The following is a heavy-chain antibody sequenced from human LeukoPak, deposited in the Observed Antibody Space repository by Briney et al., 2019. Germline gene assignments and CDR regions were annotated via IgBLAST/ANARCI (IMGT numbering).Heavy chain of an antibody. Sequence: QSGGSLRLSCTASGFTLSGYWMSWVRQAPGKGLEWVANIKQDGREKYYVESVKGRFTISRDNAKNSLHLQMNSLRAEDTAVYYCARDLSGYSGKVYYFYYMDVWGKGTTVTISS. V-gene: IGHV3-7*01. CDR2: IKQDGREK. CDR3: ARDLSGYSGKVYYFYYMDV. D-gene: IGHD3-22*01. J-gene: IGHJ6*03. CDR1: GFTLSGYW.